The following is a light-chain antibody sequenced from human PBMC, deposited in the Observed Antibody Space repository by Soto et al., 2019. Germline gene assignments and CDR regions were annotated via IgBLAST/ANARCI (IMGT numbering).Light chain of an antibody. CDR3: QHYGRSPPSWT. Sequence: EIVLTQSPGTLSLSAGERATLSCRASQTDSSNYLAWYQQKPGQPPRLLISDASSRATGIPDRFIGSGSGTDFTLTISSLEPEDFAVYYCQHYGRSPPSWTFGQGTKVEIK. CDR1: QTDSSNY. CDR2: DAS. V-gene: IGKV3-20*01. J-gene: IGKJ1*01.